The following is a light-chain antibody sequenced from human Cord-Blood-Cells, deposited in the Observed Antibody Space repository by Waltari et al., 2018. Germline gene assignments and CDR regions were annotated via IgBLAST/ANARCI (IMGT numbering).Light chain of an antibody. V-gene: IGLV2-14*01. CDR3: SSYTSRSTVV. Sequence: QSALTQHASVSGSPGKSITISCPGTSSDVGGYNYVSWYQQHPGKAPKLMIYDVSNRPSGFSFSFLCSKSCNTTSLVIFGRQAEDGADYYWSSYTSRSTVVFGGGTKLTVL. J-gene: IGLJ2*01. CDR1: SSDVGGYNY. CDR2: DVS.